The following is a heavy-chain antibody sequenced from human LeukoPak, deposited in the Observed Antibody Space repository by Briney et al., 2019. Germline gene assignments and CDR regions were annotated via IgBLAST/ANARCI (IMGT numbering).Heavy chain of an antibody. J-gene: IGHJ6*03. CDR1: GGSISSHY. V-gene: IGHV4-59*11. CDR2: ISNSGST. Sequence: SETLSLTCTVSGGSISSHYWTWIRQSPVKGLEWIGDISNSGSTSYNPSLKSRVTISIDTSKNQFSLKLSSVTAADTAVYYCGRDALVGYFSYYYMDVWGRGTTVTVSS. CDR3: GRDALVGYFSYYYMDV. D-gene: IGHD2-15*01.